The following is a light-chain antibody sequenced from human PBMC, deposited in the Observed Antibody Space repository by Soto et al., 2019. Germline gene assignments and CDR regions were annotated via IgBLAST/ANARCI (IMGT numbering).Light chain of an antibody. CDR3: QQYGSSLST. Sequence: EIVLTQSAGTLSLSPGERATPSCRASQSVSSYLAWYQQKPGQAPRLLIYGASSRATGIPDRFSGSGSGTDFTLTTSRLEPEDFAVYYCQQYGSSLSTFGQGTKV. CDR2: GAS. V-gene: IGKV3-20*01. J-gene: IGKJ1*01. CDR1: QSVSSY.